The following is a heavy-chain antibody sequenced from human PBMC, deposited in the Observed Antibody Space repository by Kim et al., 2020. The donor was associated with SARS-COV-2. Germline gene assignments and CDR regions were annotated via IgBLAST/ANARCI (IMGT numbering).Heavy chain of an antibody. J-gene: IGHJ6*02. CDR3: AKDLLNYSSYYYGMDV. D-gene: IGHD3-10*01. CDR1: GFTFSAYG. V-gene: IGHV3-33*06. CDR2: IWYDGSNK. Sequence: GGSLRLSCAASGFTFSAYGMHWVRQAPGKGLEWVAVIWYDGSNKYYVDSVKGRFTISRDNSKNTLYLQMNSLRAEDTAVYYCAKDLLNYSSYYYGMDVWGQGTTVTVSS.